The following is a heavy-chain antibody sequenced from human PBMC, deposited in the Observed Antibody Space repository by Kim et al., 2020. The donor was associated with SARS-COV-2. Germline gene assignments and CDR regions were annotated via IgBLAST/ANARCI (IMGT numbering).Heavy chain of an antibody. CDR1: GYSISSGYY. J-gene: IGHJ6*02. Sequence: SETLSLTCTVSGYSISSGYYWGWVRQSPGKGLEWIASIYQSGSTYYNPSLRSRVTISVDTSRNQSSLKVRSVTAADTAMYYCTRGLQSAYYYYGMYVWG. CDR2: IYQSGST. CDR3: TRGLQSAYYYYGMYV. V-gene: IGHV4-38-2*02. D-gene: IGHD4-4*01.